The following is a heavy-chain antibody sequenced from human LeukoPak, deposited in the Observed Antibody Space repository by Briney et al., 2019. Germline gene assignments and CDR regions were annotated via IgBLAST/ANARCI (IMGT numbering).Heavy chain of an antibody. J-gene: IGHJ6*03. CDR2: IYYSGST. CDR1: GGSISSSSYY. CDR3: ARTYYYYCYMDV. V-gene: IGHV4-39*01. Sequence: SETLSLTCTVSGGSISSSSYYWGWIRQPPGKGLEWIGSIYYSGSTYYNPSLKSRVTISVDTSKNQFSLKLSPVTAADTALYYCARTYYYYCYMDVWGKGTTVTISS.